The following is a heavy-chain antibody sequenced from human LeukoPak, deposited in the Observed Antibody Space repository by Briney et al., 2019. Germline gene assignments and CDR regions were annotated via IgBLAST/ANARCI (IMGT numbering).Heavy chain of an antibody. CDR3: ARGSSGSYSYYFDY. CDR2: IIPIFGTA. Sequence: ASVKVSCKASGYTFTSFGISWVRQAPGQGLEWMGGIIPIFGTANYAQKFQGRVTITTDESTSTAYMELSSLRSEDTAVYYCARGSSGSYSYYFDYWGQGTLVTVSS. J-gene: IGHJ4*02. D-gene: IGHD1-26*01. CDR1: GYTFTSFG. V-gene: IGHV1-69*05.